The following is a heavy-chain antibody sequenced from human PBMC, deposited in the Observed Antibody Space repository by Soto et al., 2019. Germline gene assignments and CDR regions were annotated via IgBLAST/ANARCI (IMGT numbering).Heavy chain of an antibody. CDR2: ISAYNGNT. CDR3: ASLSSGWYRFGYFDY. V-gene: IGHV1-18*01. J-gene: IGHJ4*02. Sequence: QVQLVQSGAEVKKPGASVKVSCKASGYTFTSYGISWVRQAPGQGLEWMGWISAYNGNTNYAQKLQGRVTMTTDTSTSTAYMELRSLRSDDTAVYYCASLSSGWYRFGYFDYWGQGTLVTVSS. D-gene: IGHD6-19*01. CDR1: GYTFTSYG.